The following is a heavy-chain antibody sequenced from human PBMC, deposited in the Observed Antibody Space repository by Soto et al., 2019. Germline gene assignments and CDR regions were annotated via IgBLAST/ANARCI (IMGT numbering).Heavy chain of an antibody. Sequence: GGSLRLSCAASGFTFDDYAMHWVRQVPGKGLEWVSGINWNSGSIGYGDSVKGRFAISRDNAKNSLHLQMNSLSAEDTAFYYCVKEESINCYSGHFRDWGQGTLVTVSS. D-gene: IGHD2-15*01. CDR3: VKEESINCYSGHFRD. CDR1: GFTFDDYA. V-gene: IGHV3-9*01. CDR2: INWNSGSI. J-gene: IGHJ1*01.